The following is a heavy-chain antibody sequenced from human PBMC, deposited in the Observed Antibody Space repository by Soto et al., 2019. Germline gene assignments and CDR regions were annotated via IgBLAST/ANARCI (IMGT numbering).Heavy chain of an antibody. Sequence: AGGSLRLSCAASGFNVNSDYINWVRQTPGKGLEWVASIYIGETTYYADSVRGRFTISSDKSKNTLYFQLSSLRIEDTAVYYCTRDGRGLGRLSLFEYWGQGVPVTVSA. J-gene: IGHJ4*02. CDR3: TRDGRGLGRLSLFEY. D-gene: IGHD2-21*02. V-gene: IGHV3-53*01. CDR1: GFNVNSDY. CDR2: IYIGETT.